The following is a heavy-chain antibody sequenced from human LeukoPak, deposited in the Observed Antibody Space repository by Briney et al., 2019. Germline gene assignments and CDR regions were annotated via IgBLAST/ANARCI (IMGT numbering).Heavy chain of an antibody. J-gene: IGHJ4*02. V-gene: IGHV4-34*01. CDR1: GGSITSGEHY. D-gene: IGHD5-18*01. CDR3: ARGPDTEAY. Sequence: SETLSLTCTVSGGSITSGEHYCSWIRQPPGKGLEWIGEINHSGSTNYNPSLKSRVTISVDTSKNQFSLKLSSVTAADTAVYYCARGPDTEAYWGQGTLVTVSS. CDR2: INHSGST.